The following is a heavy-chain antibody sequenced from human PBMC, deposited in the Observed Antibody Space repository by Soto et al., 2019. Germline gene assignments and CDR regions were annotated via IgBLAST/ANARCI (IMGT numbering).Heavy chain of an antibody. J-gene: IGHJ4*02. V-gene: IGHV1-69*01. CDR2: IIPIFGTA. CDR3: ASDRLAGVGAMGN. D-gene: IGHD1-26*01. CDR1: GGTFSSYA. Sequence: QVQLVQSGAEVKKPGSSVKVSCKASGGTFSSYAISWVRQAPGQGLEWMGGIIPIFGTANYAQKVEGRVTLTEAESTSTASMELSSVRSEDTAVYYCASDRLAGVGAMGNWGQGTLVTVSS.